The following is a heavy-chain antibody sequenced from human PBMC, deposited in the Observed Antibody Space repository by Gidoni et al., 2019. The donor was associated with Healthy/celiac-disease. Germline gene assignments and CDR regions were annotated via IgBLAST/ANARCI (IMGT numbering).Heavy chain of an antibody. CDR1: GFTFSSYS. D-gene: IGHD3-9*01. J-gene: IGHJ3*02. CDR3: ASAFYDILTGYSGTYAFDI. Sequence: EVQLVESGGGLVKPGGSLRLSCAASGFTFSSYSMNWVRQAPGKGLEWVSSISSSISYIYYADSVKGRFTISRDNAKNSLYLQMNSLRAEDTAVYYCASAFYDILTGYSGTYAFDIWGQGTMVTVSS. CDR2: ISSSISYI. V-gene: IGHV3-21*01.